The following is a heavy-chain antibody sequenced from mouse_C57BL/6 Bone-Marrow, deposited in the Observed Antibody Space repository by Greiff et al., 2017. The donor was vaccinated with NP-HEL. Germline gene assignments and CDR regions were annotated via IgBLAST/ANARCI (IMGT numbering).Heavy chain of an antibody. V-gene: IGHV14-3*01. Sequence: VQLQQSVAELVRPGASVKLSCTASGFNIKNTYMQWVKQRPEQGLEWIGRIDPANGNTKYAPKFQGKATITADTSSNTAYLQLSSLTSEDTAIYYCARGRDLYGSFDYWGQGTTLTVSS. J-gene: IGHJ2*01. CDR1: GFNIKNTY. CDR3: ARGRDLYGSFDY. D-gene: IGHD2-2*01. CDR2: IDPANGNT.